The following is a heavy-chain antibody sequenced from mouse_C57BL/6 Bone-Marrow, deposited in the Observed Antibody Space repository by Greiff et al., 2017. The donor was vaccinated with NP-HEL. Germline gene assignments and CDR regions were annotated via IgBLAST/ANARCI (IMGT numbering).Heavy chain of an antibody. D-gene: IGHD1-1*01. V-gene: IGHV5-4*01. CDR1: GFTFSSYA. Sequence: EVKLVESGGGLVKPGGSLKLSCAASGFTFSSYAMSWVRQTPEKRLEWVATISDGGSYTYYPDNVKGRFTISRDNAKNNLYLQMSHLKSEDTAMYYCAREWYYGRGFYFDYWGQGTTLTVSS. J-gene: IGHJ2*01. CDR3: AREWYYGRGFYFDY. CDR2: ISDGGSYT.